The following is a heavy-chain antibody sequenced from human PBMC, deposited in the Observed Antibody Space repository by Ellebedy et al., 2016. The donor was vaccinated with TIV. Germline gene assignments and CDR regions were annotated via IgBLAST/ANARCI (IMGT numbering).Heavy chain of an antibody. CDR1: GGSFSGYY. Sequence: GSLRLSCAVYGGSFSGYYWSWIRQPPGKGLEWIGEINHSGSTNYNPSLKSRVTISVDTSKNQFSLKLSSVTAADTAVYYCARIYSSGWDYWGQGTLVTVSS. CDR3: ARIYSSGWDY. CDR2: INHSGST. J-gene: IGHJ4*02. D-gene: IGHD6-19*01. V-gene: IGHV4-34*01.